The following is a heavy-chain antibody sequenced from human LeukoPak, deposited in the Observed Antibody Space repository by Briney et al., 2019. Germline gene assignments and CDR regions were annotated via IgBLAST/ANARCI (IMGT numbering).Heavy chain of an antibody. J-gene: IGHJ4*02. V-gene: IGHV4-59*01. CDR3: ARGDYYDSPTLY. CDR1: GGSIRSYY. CDR2: IYYSGST. Sequence: PSETLSLTCTVSGGSIRSYYWSWIRQPPGKGLEWIGYIYYSGSTKYNPSLKSRVTISVDTSKNQFSLKLSSVTAADTAVYYCARGDYYDSPTLYRGQGTLVTVSS. D-gene: IGHD3-22*01.